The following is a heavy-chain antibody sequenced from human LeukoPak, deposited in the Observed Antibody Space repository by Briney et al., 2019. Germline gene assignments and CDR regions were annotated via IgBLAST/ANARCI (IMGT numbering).Heavy chain of an antibody. J-gene: IGHJ4*02. Sequence: GGSLRLSCAASGFTFSSCAMHWVRQAPGKGLEWVAVISYDGSNKYYADSVKGRFTISRDNSKNTLYLQMNSLRAEDTAVYYCARDRFKTRIAVASLDYWGQGTLVTVSS. CDR3: ARDRFKTRIAVASLDY. CDR2: ISYDGSNK. CDR1: GFTFSSCA. D-gene: IGHD6-19*01. V-gene: IGHV3-30*04.